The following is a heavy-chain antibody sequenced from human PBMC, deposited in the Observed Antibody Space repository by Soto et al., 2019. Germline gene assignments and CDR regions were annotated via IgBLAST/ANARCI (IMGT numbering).Heavy chain of an antibody. CDR1: GGSISSGDYY. V-gene: IGHV4-30-4*01. J-gene: IGHJ4*02. Sequence: QVQLQESGPGLVKPSQTLSLTCTVSGGSISSGDYYGSWIRQPPGKGLEGIGYIYYSGSTYYNPSLKSRGTISVESSKNQFTLKLSSVTAADTAVYYCASNSYGYTFYEYWGQGTQVTVSS. CDR2: IYYSGST. CDR3: ASNSYGYTFYEY. D-gene: IGHD5-18*01.